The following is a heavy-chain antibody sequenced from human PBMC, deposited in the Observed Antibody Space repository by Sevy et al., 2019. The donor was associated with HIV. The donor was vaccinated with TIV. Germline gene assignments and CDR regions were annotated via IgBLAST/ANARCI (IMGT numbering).Heavy chain of an antibody. V-gene: IGHV3-33*01. CDR3: ARDVDSNYDGIDA. Sequence: GGSLRLSCAASGFILSNHGMHWVRQAPGKGLEWVARIWYDGSHTYYGESVKGRFTISRDNSKNTVDLQMNSLRVEDTAVYYCARDVDSNYDGIDAWGQGTTVTVSS. D-gene: IGHD4-4*01. J-gene: IGHJ6*02. CDR1: GFILSNHG. CDR2: IWYDGSHT.